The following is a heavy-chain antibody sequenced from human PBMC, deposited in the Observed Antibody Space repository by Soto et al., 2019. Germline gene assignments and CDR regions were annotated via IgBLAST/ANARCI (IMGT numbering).Heavy chain of an antibody. CDR2: VYYTGST. D-gene: IGHD3-22*01. J-gene: IGHJ4*02. CDR1: GDSISTFY. V-gene: IGHV4-59*01. CDR3: ARGRTVRNYADDSSDYFYFFDY. Sequence: WETLSLTCTVSGDSISTFYWGWMRQSPGKELEWIGYVYYTGSTNYNPSLKSRVTISVDRSKNQFSLKLTSANAADTAVYYCARGRTVRNYADDSSDYFYFFDYWGQGTQVTVSS.